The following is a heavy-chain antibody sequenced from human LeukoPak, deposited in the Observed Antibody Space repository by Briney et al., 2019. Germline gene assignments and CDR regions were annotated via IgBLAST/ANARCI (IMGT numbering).Heavy chain of an antibody. CDR2: IYSGGST. CDR1: GVTVSSNY. CDR3: ARAPLGTGEIDY. Sequence: PGGSLRLSCAASGVTVSSNYMSWVRQAPGKGLEWVSVIYSGGSTYYADSVKRRFTISRDNSKNTLYLQMNSLRAEDTVVYYCARAPLGTGEIDYWGQGTLVTVSS. D-gene: IGHD7-27*01. J-gene: IGHJ4*02. V-gene: IGHV3-53*01.